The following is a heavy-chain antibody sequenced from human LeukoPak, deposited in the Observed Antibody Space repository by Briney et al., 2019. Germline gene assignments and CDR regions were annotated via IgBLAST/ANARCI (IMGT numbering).Heavy chain of an antibody. CDR3: ARVYSSPFYYYYYMDV. Sequence: PSETLSLTCSVSGGSISSYYWSWIRQPPGKGLEWIGYIYYSGSTNYNPSLKSRVTISVDTSKNQFSLKLSSVTAADTAVYYCARVYSSPFYYYYYMDVWGKGTTVTVSS. V-gene: IGHV4-59*12. CDR2: IYYSGST. J-gene: IGHJ6*03. D-gene: IGHD6-13*01. CDR1: GGSISSYY.